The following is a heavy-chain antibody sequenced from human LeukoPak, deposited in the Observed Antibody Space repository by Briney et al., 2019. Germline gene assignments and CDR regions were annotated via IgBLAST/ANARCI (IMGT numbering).Heavy chain of an antibody. Sequence: KTSETLSLTCTVSGYSISSGYYWGWIRQPPGKGLEWIGSIYHSGSTYYNPSLKSRVTISVDTSKNQFSLKLSSVTAADTAVYYCARLTYYYGSGSYYFYLNLFDPWGQGTLVTVSS. CDR1: GYSISSGYY. V-gene: IGHV4-38-2*02. CDR3: ARLTYYYGSGSYYFYLNLFDP. CDR2: IYHSGST. J-gene: IGHJ5*02. D-gene: IGHD3-10*01.